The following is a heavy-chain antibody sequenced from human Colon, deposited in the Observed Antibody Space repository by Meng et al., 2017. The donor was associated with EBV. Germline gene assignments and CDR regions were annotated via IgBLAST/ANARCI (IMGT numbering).Heavy chain of an antibody. Sequence: QVRLQVSGPGLEKPSQXLSLTCTVSGGSINSGDYYWSWIRQPPGKGLEWIGYIYYTGSTYYNPSLKSRVTISMDTSKNQFSLRLSSVTAADTAVYYCARNYYFDYWGQGTLVTVSS. CDR2: IYYTGST. V-gene: IGHV4-30-4*01. CDR1: GGSINSGDYY. CDR3: ARNYYFDY. J-gene: IGHJ4*02.